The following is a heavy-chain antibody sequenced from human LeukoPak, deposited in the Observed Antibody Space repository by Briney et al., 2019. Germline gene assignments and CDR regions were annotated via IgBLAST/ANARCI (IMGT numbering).Heavy chain of an antibody. Sequence: QSGGSLRLSCAASGFTFSSYAMSWVRQAPGKGLEWVSVISSSGGTTYYADSVKGRFTISRDNSKNTLYLRLNSLRAEDTAVYYCAKRNSSGWYYFDYWGQGTLVTVSS. D-gene: IGHD6-19*01. V-gene: IGHV3-23*01. J-gene: IGHJ4*02. CDR3: AKRNSSGWYYFDY. CDR2: ISSSGGTT. CDR1: GFTFSSYA.